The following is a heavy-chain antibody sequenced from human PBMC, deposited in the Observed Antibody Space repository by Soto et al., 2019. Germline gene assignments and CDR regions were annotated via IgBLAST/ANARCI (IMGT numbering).Heavy chain of an antibody. J-gene: IGHJ6*04. V-gene: IGHV4-59*01. CDR1: GGSISSYY. D-gene: IGHD2-2*01. Sequence: PSETLSLTCTVSGGSISSYYWSWIRQPPGKGLEWIGYIYYSGSTNYNPSLKSRVTISVDTSKNQFSLKLSSVTAADTAVYYCARGEYCSSTSCQLSYYYYGMDVWGKGTTVTVSS. CDR3: ARGEYCSSTSCQLSYYYYGMDV. CDR2: IYYSGST.